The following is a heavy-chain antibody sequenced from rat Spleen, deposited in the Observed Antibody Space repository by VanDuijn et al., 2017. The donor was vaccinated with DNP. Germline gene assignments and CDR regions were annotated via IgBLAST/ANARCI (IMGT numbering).Heavy chain of an antibody. CDR1: GFSLPNHH. J-gene: IGHJ2*01. D-gene: IGHD1-1*01. CDR3: ARDGQWDYLDY. V-gene: IGHV2-30*01. Sequence: QVQLKESGPGLVQPSQTLSLACTVSGFSLPNHHVHWVRQPSGKGLEWMGVVWIGGTTHISSIFKSRVSISRDTSKSQVFLKVNSLQPEDTATYYCARDGQWDYLDYWGQGVMVTVSS. CDR2: VWIGGTT.